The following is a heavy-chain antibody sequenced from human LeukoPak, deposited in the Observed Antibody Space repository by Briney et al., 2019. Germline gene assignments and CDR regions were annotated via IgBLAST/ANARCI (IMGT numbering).Heavy chain of an antibody. CDR1: GFTFSSYA. Sequence: GGSLRLSCAASGFTFSSYAMTWVRQAPGKGLEWVSAISASAGSTYYADSVKGRFTISRDDSKNTLYLQMNSLRAEDTAIYYCANWLGGITAAPGYWGQGTLVTVSS. CDR3: ANWLGGITAAPGY. V-gene: IGHV3-23*01. J-gene: IGHJ4*02. D-gene: IGHD6-25*01. CDR2: ISASAGST.